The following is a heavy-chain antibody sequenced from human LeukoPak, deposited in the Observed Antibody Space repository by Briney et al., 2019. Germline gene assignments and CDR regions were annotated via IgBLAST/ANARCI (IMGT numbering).Heavy chain of an antibody. D-gene: IGHD3-16*01. CDR3: AKDRGGSYTFDI. J-gene: IGHJ3*02. CDR2: INIGDGYT. CDR1: GHTFTSSH. Sequence: ASXKVSCKASGHTFTSSHMHWVGQAPGQGLEWMGIINIGDGYTKYAQKFQGRVTITRDTSTSTLYVELSSLRSEDTAVYYCAKDRGGSYTFDIWGQGTMVTVSS. V-gene: IGHV1-46*01.